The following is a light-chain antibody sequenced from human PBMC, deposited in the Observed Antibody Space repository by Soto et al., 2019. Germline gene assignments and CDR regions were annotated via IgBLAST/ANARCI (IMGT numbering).Light chain of an antibody. CDR1: SSDVGGSNF. J-gene: IGLJ1*01. CDR3: SSYTSSHTYV. Sequence: QSALTQPASVSGSPGQSITFSCTGTSSDVGGSNFVSWYQQHPDKAPKLMIYDVNNRPSGVSNRFSGSKSGNTASLTISGLQAEDEAYYYCSSYTSSHTYVFGTGTKLTVL. V-gene: IGLV2-14*01. CDR2: DVN.